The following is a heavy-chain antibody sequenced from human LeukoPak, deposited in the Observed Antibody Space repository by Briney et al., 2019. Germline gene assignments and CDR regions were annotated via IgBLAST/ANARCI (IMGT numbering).Heavy chain of an antibody. CDR3: ARDLSSTPNWELDY. CDR2: IRSDSGNT. CDR1: GYTFTQYF. J-gene: IGHJ4*02. D-gene: IGHD1-26*01. V-gene: IGHV1-2*06. Sequence: GAAVKVSCKASGYTFTQYFIHWVRQAPGQGLEWMGRIRSDSGNTEYAQRFQGRVTTTRDTSITTVYMELHSLTFDDAAVYYCARDLSSTPNWELDYWGQGALVTVSS.